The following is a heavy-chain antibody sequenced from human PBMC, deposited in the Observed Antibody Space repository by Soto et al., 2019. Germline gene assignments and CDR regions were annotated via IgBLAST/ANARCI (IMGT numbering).Heavy chain of an antibody. CDR2: MNPNSGNT. D-gene: IGHD2-21*01. CDR1: GYTFTSYD. V-gene: IGHV1-8*01. CDR3: ASELGVHSAFDI. Sequence: ASVKVSCKASGYTFTSYDINWVRQATGQGLEWMGWMNPNSGNTGYAQKFQGRVTMTRNTSIGTAYMELSSLRSEDTAVYYCASELGVHSAFDIWGQGTMVTVSS. J-gene: IGHJ3*02.